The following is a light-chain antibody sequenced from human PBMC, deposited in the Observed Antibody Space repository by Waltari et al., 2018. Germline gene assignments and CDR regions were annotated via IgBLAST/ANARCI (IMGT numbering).Light chain of an antibody. CDR2: GAS. CDR1: QIVGSGY. V-gene: IGKV3-20*01. CDR3: HQYGNSPYT. Sequence: EIVLTQSPETLSLSLGERATLSPRASQIVGSGYLAWYKQIPGQSPRLLIYGASIRATGVPNRLTGSVSATDFTLTINSLEPDDFAMYYCHQYGNSPYTFGQGTNLQIK. J-gene: IGKJ2*01.